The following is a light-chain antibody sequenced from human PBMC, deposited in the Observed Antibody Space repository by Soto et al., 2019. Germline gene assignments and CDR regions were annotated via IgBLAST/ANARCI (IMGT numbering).Light chain of an antibody. V-gene: IGKV1-5*03. CDR1: QTISIY. CDR3: QQYYSYSPT. CDR2: KAS. J-gene: IGKJ1*01. Sequence: EIQRTQSPSSLTASIGDSVTITCLSSQTISIYLNWYQQKPGKAPKLLIYKASNLESGVPSRFSGSGSGTEFTLTNGSLQPYDFSTYLFQQYYSYSPTFGQGTKVDIK.